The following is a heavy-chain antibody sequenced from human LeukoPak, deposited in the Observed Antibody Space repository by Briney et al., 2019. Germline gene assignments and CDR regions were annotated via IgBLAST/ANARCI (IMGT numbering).Heavy chain of an antibody. CDR3: AKGITMVRGVIYGYFDY. CDR2: ISSSGSGGNT. CDR1: GVTLSSYA. V-gene: IGHV3-23*01. J-gene: IGHJ4*02. D-gene: IGHD3-10*01. Sequence: GGSLRLSCTASGVTLSSYAMSWARQAPGKGLEWVSGISSSGSGGNTYYADSVKGRFTISRDNSKNTLYVQMNSLRAEDTAVYYCAKGITMVRGVIYGYFDYWGQGTQVTVSS.